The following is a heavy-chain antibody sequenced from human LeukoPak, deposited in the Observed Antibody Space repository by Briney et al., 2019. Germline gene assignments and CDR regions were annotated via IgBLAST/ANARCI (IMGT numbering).Heavy chain of an antibody. V-gene: IGHV1-18*01. CDR1: GYTFTSYG. J-gene: IGHJ4*02. CDR2: ISAYNGNT. CDR3: ARDGGRDGYNSFDY. D-gene: IGHD5-24*01. Sequence: GASVTVSCKASGYTFTSYGISWVRQAPGQGLEGMGWISAYNGNTNYAQKLQGRVTMTTDTSTSTAYMELRSLRSDDTAVYYCARDGGRDGYNSFDYWGQGTLVTVSS.